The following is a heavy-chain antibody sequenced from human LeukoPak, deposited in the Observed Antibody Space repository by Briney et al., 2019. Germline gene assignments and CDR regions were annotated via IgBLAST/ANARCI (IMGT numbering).Heavy chain of an antibody. D-gene: IGHD3-3*01. CDR1: GGSFSGYY. CDR2: INHSGST. V-gene: IGHV4-34*01. Sequence: SETLSLTCAVYGGSFSGYYWSWIRQPPGKGLEWIGEINHSGSTSYNPSLKSRVTISVDTSKNQFSLKLSSVTAADTAVYYCARAETYYDFWSGYYTWNWFDPWGQGTLVTVSS. J-gene: IGHJ5*02. CDR3: ARAETYYDFWSGYYTWNWFDP.